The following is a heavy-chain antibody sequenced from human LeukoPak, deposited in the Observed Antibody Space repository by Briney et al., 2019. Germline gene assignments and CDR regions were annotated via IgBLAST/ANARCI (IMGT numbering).Heavy chain of an antibody. Sequence: GGSLRLSCAASRFTFSSYAMSWVRQAPGKGLEWVSTISGSGGVTEYADSVKGRFTISRDDSKNTLYLQMNSLRAEDTAVYYCARAGNYYETPFDYWGQGSLVTVSS. V-gene: IGHV3-23*01. CDR2: ISGSGGVT. CDR3: ARAGNYYETPFDY. D-gene: IGHD3-10*01. J-gene: IGHJ4*02. CDR1: RFTFSSYA.